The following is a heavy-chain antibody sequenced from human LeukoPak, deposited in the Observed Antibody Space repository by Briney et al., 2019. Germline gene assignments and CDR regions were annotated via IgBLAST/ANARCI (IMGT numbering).Heavy chain of an antibody. D-gene: IGHD2-15*01. CDR1: GYTFTTYG. J-gene: IGHJ3*02. Sequence: ASVKVSCEASGYTFTTYGIGWVRQAPGQGLEWMGGIIPVFGTANYAQKFQGRVTITADESTSTAYMELSSLRSEDTAVYYCARDRVVGLGIDNAFDIWGHGTMVTVSS. CDR2: IIPVFGTA. CDR3: ARDRVVGLGIDNAFDI. V-gene: IGHV1-69*13.